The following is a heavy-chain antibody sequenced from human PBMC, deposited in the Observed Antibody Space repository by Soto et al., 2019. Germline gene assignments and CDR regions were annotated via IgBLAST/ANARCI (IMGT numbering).Heavy chain of an antibody. J-gene: IGHJ3*02. D-gene: IGHD4-17*01. CDR3: ARDEITYTVTHAFDI. V-gene: IGHV1-46*01. CDR2: INPSGGST. CDR1: GYTFTSYY. Sequence: GASVKVSCKASGYTFTSYYMRWVRQAPGQGLEWMGIINPSGGSTSYAQKFQGRVTMTRDTSTSTVYMELSSLRSEDTAVYYCARDEITYTVTHAFDIWGQGTMVTVSS.